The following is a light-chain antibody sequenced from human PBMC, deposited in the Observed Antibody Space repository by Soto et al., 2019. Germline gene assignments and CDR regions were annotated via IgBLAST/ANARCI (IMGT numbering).Light chain of an antibody. Sequence: QPVLTQSSSASASLGSSVKLTCTLSSGHSSYIIAWHQQQTGKDPRFLMTVEGSGNYNKGSGVPDRVSGSSAGADRYLTIANHQTEDEATYYCDTWDTKPQVFGGGTQLTVL. V-gene: IGLV4-60*03. CDR2: VEGSGNY. CDR1: SGHSSYI. CDR3: DTWDTKPQV. J-gene: IGLJ2*01.